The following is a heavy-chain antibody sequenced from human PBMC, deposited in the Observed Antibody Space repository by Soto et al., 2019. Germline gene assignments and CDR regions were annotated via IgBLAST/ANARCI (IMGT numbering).Heavy chain of an antibody. CDR2: ISYDGSNK. D-gene: IGHD5-12*01. CDR3: AKGGGYSGYDYLYFDY. Sequence: QVQLVESGGGVVQPGRSLRLSCAASGFTFSSYGMHWVRQAPGKGLAWVAVISYDGSNKYYADSVKGRFTISRDNSKNTLYLQMNSLRAEDTAVYYCAKGGGYSGYDYLYFDYWGQGTLVTVSS. J-gene: IGHJ4*02. V-gene: IGHV3-30*18. CDR1: GFTFSSYG.